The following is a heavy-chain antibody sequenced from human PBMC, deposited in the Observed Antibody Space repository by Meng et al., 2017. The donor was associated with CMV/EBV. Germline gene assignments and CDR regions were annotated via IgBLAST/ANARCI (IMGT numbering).Heavy chain of an antibody. D-gene: IGHD3-10*01. Sequence: SETLSLTCTVSGGSVSSGSYYWSWIRQPPGKGLEWIGYIFYIVSTNYNPSLKSRVTISVDTSKNQFSLKLSSVTAADTAVYYCASGKYYYGSGSYYNPYYWGQGTLVTVS. CDR3: ASGKYYYGSGSYYNPYY. CDR2: IFYIVST. CDR1: GGSVSSGSYY. V-gene: IGHV4-61*01. J-gene: IGHJ4*02.